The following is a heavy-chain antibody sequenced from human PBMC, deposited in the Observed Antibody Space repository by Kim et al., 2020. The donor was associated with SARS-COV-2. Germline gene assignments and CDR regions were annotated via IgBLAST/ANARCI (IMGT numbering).Heavy chain of an antibody. V-gene: IGHV4-39*01. CDR3: ARQLYGDYFY. D-gene: IGHD4-17*01. Sequence: STYYNPTLKSRVTISVDTSKNQFFLKLSSVTAADTAVYYCARQLYGDYFYWGQGTLVTVSS. CDR2: ST. J-gene: IGHJ4*02.